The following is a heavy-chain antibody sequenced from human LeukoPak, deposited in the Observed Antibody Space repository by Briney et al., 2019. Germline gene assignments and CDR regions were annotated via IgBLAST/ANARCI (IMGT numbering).Heavy chain of an antibody. CDR2: ISSSSSYI. D-gene: IGHD2-21*01. Sequence: PGGSLRLSCAASGFTFGDYSMNWVRQAPGKGLEWVSSISSSSSYIYYPDSVKGRFTISRDNAKNSLYLQMNSLRAEDTAVYYCARQAYNAFDIWGQGTMVTVCS. V-gene: IGHV3-21*01. CDR1: GFTFGDYS. J-gene: IGHJ3*02. CDR3: ARQAYNAFDI.